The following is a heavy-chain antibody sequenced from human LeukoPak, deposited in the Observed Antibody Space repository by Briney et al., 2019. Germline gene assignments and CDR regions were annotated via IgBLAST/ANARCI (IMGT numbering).Heavy chain of an antibody. CDR3: ARQGLVAAAGY. Sequence: PGESLKLSCKGSGYSFTSYWIGWVRQMPGKGLEWMGIIYPGDPDTRYSPSFHGQVTISTDKSISTAYLQWSSLKASDTAMYYCARQGLVAAAGYWGQGTLVTVSS. D-gene: IGHD6-13*01. CDR2: IYPGDPDT. CDR1: GYSFTSYW. J-gene: IGHJ4*02. V-gene: IGHV5-51*01.